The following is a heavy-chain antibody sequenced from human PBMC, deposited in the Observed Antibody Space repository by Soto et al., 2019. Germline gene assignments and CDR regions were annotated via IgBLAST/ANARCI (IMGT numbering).Heavy chain of an antibody. CDR1: GFTFTSSA. CDR3: AAERYSAYLNGMDV. D-gene: IGHD3-9*01. CDR2: IVVGSGNT. J-gene: IGHJ6*02. V-gene: IGHV1-58*01. Sequence: ASVKVSCKASGFTFTSSAVHWVRQARGQRLEWIGWIVVGSGNTNYAQKFQERVTITRDMSTSTAYMELSSLRSEDTAVYYCAAERYSAYLNGMDVWGQGTTVTVSS.